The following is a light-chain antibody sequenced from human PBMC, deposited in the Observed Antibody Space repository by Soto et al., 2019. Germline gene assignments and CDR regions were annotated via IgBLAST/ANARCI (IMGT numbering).Light chain of an antibody. V-gene: IGKV1-12*01. CDR1: QGISSR. Sequence: DSQMTQSPSSVSASVGDRVTITCRASQGISSRLAWYQQKPGKAPNLLIYAASSLQSGVPSRFSGSGSETDFNLNIGRLQPEDFATYYCKQSNSFPLTFGGGTKGEIK. CDR3: KQSNSFPLT. J-gene: IGKJ4*01. CDR2: AAS.